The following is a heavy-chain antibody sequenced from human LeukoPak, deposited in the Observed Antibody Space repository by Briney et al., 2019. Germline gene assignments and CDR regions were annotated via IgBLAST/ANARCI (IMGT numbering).Heavy chain of an antibody. D-gene: IGHD5-24*01. J-gene: IGHJ4*02. CDR3: AKGPQGGWLQLFPGDY. CDR1: GFTFSSYS. CDR2: ISSSSSYI. V-gene: IGHV3-21*01. Sequence: GGSLRLSCAASGFTFSSYSMNWVRQAPGKGLEWVSSISSSSSYIYYADSVKGRFTISRDNAKNSLYLQMNSLRAEDTAVYYCAKGPQGGWLQLFPGDYWGQGTLVTVSS.